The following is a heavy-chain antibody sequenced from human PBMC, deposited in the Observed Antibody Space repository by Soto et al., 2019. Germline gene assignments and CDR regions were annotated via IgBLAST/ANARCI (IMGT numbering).Heavy chain of an antibody. CDR2: IYYSGST. Sequence: SETLSLTCTVSGGSISSGGYYWSWIRQHPGKGLEWIGYIYYSGSTYYNPSLKSRVTISVDTSKNQFSLKLSSVTAADTAVYYCARVTLYDFWSGYYSGGGPYGMDVWGQGTTVTVSS. J-gene: IGHJ6*02. CDR1: GGSISSGGYY. D-gene: IGHD3-3*01. CDR3: ARVTLYDFWSGYYSGGGPYGMDV. V-gene: IGHV4-31*03.